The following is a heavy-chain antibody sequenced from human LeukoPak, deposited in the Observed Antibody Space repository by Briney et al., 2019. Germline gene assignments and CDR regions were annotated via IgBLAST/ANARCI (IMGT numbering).Heavy chain of an antibody. CDR3: AKDGAWLRFDD. CDR1: GFTFSNYN. D-gene: IGHD5-12*01. V-gene: IGHV3-21*04. CDR2: ITSSGTYI. J-gene: IGHJ4*02. Sequence: GGSLRLSCAASGFTFSNYNMNWVRQAPGKAMDWVSSITSSGTYIFYADSVKGRFTISRDDSKNTVYLQMKNLRAEDTAVYYCAKDGAWLRFDDWGQGILVTVSS.